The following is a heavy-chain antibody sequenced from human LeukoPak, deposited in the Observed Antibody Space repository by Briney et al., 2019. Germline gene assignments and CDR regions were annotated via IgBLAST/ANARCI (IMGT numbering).Heavy chain of an antibody. V-gene: IGHV3-21*01. CDR3: ASNPSSGSYYMYYFDY. Sequence: PGGSLRLSCAASGFTFSSYGMHWVRQAPGKGLEWVSSISSSSSYIYYADSVKGRFTISRDNAKNSPYLQMNSLRAEDTAVYYCASNPSSGSYYMYYFDYWGQGTLVTVSS. CDR1: GFTFSSYG. CDR2: ISSSSSYI. J-gene: IGHJ4*02. D-gene: IGHD3-10*01.